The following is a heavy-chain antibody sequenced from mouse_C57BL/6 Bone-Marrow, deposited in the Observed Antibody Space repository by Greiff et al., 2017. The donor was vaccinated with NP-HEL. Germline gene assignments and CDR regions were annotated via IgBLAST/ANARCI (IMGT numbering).Heavy chain of an antibody. Sequence: VQLQQSGAELVRPGASVKLSCTASGFNIKDDYMHRVKQRPEQGLEWIGWIDPENGDTEYASKFQGKATITADTSSNTAYLQLSSLTSEDTAVYYCTTGLWFAYWGQGTLVTVSA. J-gene: IGHJ3*01. CDR2: IDPENGDT. D-gene: IGHD3-3*01. V-gene: IGHV14-4*01. CDR1: GFNIKDDY. CDR3: TTGLWFAY.